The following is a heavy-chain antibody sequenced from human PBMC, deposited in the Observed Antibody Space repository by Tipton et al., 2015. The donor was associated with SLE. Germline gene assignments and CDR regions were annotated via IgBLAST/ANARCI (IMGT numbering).Heavy chain of an antibody. CDR2: IYTSGST. D-gene: IGHD3-9*01. V-gene: IGHV4-61*02. Sequence: TLSLTCTVSGGSISSGSYYWSWIRQPAGKGLEWIGRIYTSGSTNYNPSLKSRVTISVDTSKNQFSLKLSSVTAADTAVYYCARLYFHDYWGQGTLVTVSS. CDR3: ARLYFHDY. J-gene: IGHJ4*02. CDR1: GGSISSGSYY.